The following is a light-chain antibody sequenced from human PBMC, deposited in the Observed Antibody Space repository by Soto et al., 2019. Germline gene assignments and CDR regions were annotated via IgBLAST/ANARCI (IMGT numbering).Light chain of an antibody. J-gene: IGKJ1*01. Sequence: DIQMTQSPSSLSAFVGDRVTITCRTSQPISDYLNWYQQKPGKAPSLLIYTASTLQTGVPSRFSGSGSGTHFTLTISSVHPEDFASYFCLQYYNFSWTFGQGTKVDIK. V-gene: IGKV1-39*01. CDR3: LQYYNFSWT. CDR2: TAS. CDR1: QPISDY.